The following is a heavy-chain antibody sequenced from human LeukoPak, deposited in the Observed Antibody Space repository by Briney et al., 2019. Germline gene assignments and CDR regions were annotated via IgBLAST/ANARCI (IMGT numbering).Heavy chain of an antibody. CDR3: ARGNGYDSSEDY. CDR1: GYTFTSYA. CDR2: INAGNGNT. Sequence: ASVKVSGTASGYTFTSYAMHWVRQAPGQRLEWMGWINAGNGNTRYSQKFQGRVTITRDTSASTAYMELSSLRSEDTAVYYCARGNGYDSSEDYWGQGTLVTVSS. J-gene: IGHJ4*02. D-gene: IGHD3-22*01. V-gene: IGHV1-3*01.